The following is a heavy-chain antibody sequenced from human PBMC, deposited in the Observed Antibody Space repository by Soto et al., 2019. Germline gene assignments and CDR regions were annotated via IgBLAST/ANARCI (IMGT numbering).Heavy chain of an antibody. D-gene: IGHD3-22*01. J-gene: IGHJ4*02. V-gene: IGHV4-39*01. Sequence: XTLSLTCTVSGGSISSSSYYWGWIRQPRGTGLEWIGSIYYSGSTYYNPSITSRVTIYVDTSKNQFSLKLSSVTAEDTPLYYCATHIITMIVVVMPYYFDYWGQGTLGTVSS. CDR3: ATHIITMIVVVMPYYFDY. CDR2: IYYSGST. CDR1: GGSISSSSYY.